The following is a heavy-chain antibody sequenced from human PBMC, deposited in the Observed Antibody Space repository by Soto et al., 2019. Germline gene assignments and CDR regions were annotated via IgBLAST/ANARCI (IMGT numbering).Heavy chain of an antibody. CDR1: VGSITSANW. Sequence: PSETLSLTCALSVGSITSANWWTWVRQPPGGGLEWIGEISHSGITNYKASLKSRVTMSVDKTKNDVSLKLTSVTAADTAVYYCARVIRGWFEPWGQGTPVTVS. CDR2: ISHSGIT. V-gene: IGHV4-4*02. J-gene: IGHJ5*02. CDR3: ARVIRGWFEP.